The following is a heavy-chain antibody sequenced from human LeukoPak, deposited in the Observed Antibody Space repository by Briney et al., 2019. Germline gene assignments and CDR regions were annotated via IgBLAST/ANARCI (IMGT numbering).Heavy chain of an antibody. D-gene: IGHD6-13*01. CDR2: IKQDGSGK. CDR1: GFTFSTYW. J-gene: IGHJ4*02. Sequence: GGSLRLSCAASGFTFSTYWMSWVRQAPGKGLEWVANIKQDGSGKYYVDSVKGRLTISRDNAKNSLYLQMNSLRAEDTAMYYCARDSAGNDYWGQGTLVTVSS. CDR3: ARDSAGNDY. V-gene: IGHV3-7*01.